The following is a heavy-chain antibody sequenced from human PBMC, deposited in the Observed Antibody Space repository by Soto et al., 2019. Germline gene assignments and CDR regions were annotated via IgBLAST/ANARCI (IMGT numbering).Heavy chain of an antibody. CDR2: ISSSGSPI. V-gene: IGHV3-11*01. J-gene: IGHJ6*02. CDR3: ARGGQQLHGMDV. D-gene: IGHD6-13*01. Sequence: GGSLRLSCAASGFTFSDDWMNWVRQAPGKGLEWVSYISSSGSPIYYADSVKGRFTISRDNAKNSLYLQMNSLRAEDTAVYYCARGGQQLHGMDVWGQGTTVTVSS. CDR1: GFTFSDDW.